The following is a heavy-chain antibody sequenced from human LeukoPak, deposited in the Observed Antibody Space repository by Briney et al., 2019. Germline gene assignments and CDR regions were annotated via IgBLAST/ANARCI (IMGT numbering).Heavy chain of an antibody. CDR3: ARGPYCSSTSCYTVPFN. CDR1: GFTVSSNY. D-gene: IGHD2-2*02. CDR2: IYSGGST. J-gene: IGHJ4*02. Sequence: GSLRLSCAASGFTVSSNYMSWVRQAPGKGLEWVSVIYSGGSTYYADSVKGRFTISRDNSKNTPYLQMNSLRAEDTAVYYCARGPYCSSTSCYTVPFNWGQGTLVTVSS. V-gene: IGHV3-66*01.